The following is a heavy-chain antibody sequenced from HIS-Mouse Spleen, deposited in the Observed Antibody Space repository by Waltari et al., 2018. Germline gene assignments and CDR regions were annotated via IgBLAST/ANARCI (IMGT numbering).Heavy chain of an antibody. D-gene: IGHD6-13*01. Sequence: QLQLQESGPGLVKPSEPLCLTCTASGGSISSSGYYGGWIRQPPGRGLGWIGSIYYSGSTYYNPSLKSRVTISVDTSKNQFSLKLSSVTAADTAVYYCAREIPYSSSWYDWYFDLWGRGTLVTVSS. V-gene: IGHV4-39*07. CDR3: AREIPYSSSWYDWYFDL. CDR2: IYYSGST. J-gene: IGHJ2*01. CDR1: GGSISSSGYY.